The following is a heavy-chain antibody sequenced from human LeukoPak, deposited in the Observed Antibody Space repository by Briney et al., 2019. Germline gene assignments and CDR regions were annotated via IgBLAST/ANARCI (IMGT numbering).Heavy chain of an antibody. V-gene: IGHV3-23*01. Sequence: GGSLRLSCAASGSTFSSYAMSWVRQAPGKGLEWVSAISGSGGSTYYADSVKGRFTISRDNSKNTLYLQMNSLRAEDTAVYYCAKSFRYGGNSDLWGQGTLVTVSS. D-gene: IGHD4-23*01. CDR3: AKSFRYGGNSDL. J-gene: IGHJ4*02. CDR1: GSTFSSYA. CDR2: ISGSGGST.